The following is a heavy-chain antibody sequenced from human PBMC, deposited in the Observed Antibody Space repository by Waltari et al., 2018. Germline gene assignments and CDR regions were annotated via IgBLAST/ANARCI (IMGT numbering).Heavy chain of an antibody. CDR1: GGSFSGYY. J-gene: IGHJ6*03. CDR3: ARVDWNYGGGYYYYYMDV. CDR2: INHSGST. V-gene: IGHV4-34*01. D-gene: IGHD1-7*01. Sequence: QVQLQQWGAGLLKPSETLSLTCAVYGGSFSGYYWSWIRQPPGKGLEWIGEINHSGSTNYNPSLKSRVTISVDTSKNQFSLKLSSVTAADTAVYYCARVDWNYGGGYYYYYMDVWGKGTTVTISS.